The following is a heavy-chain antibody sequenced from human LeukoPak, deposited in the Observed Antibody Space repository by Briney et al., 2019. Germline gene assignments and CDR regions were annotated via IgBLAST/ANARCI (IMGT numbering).Heavy chain of an antibody. D-gene: IGHD3-16*02. CDR2: ISSSSSYI. Sequence: GGSLRLSCAASGFTFSSYSMNWVRQAPGKGLEWVSSISSSSSYIYYADSVKGRFTISRDNAKNSLYLQMNSLRAEDTAVYYCTRPVTGYYYYMDVWGKGTTVTVSS. CDR1: GFTFSSYS. J-gene: IGHJ6*03. V-gene: IGHV3-21*01. CDR3: TRPVTGYYYYMDV.